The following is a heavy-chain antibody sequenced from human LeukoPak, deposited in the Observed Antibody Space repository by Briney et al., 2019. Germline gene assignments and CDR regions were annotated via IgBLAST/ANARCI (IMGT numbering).Heavy chain of an antibody. D-gene: IGHD3-22*01. CDR2: INNDGTNI. Sequence: GGSLRLSCAASGFTFSSHWMHWVRQAPGKGLLWVSRINNDGTNIGYADSVKGRFTISRDNAKNTVYLQMNSLRAEDTAVYYCAKDQVVITTTGSWFDPWGQGTLVTVSS. V-gene: IGHV3-74*01. CDR3: AKDQVVITTTGSWFDP. CDR1: GFTFSSHW. J-gene: IGHJ5*02.